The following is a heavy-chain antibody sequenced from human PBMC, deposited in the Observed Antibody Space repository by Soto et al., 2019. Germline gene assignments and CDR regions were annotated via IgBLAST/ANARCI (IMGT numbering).Heavy chain of an antibody. CDR1: GGSISSYY. D-gene: IGHD6-6*01. V-gene: IGHV4-59*01. CDR3: ASIAARRGSDY. Sequence: SETLSLTCTVSGGSISSYYWSWIRQPPGKGLEWIGYIYYSGSTNYNPSLKSRVTISVDTSKNQFSLKLSSVTAADTAVYYCASIAARRGSDYWGQGTLVTVSS. CDR2: IYYSGST. J-gene: IGHJ4*02.